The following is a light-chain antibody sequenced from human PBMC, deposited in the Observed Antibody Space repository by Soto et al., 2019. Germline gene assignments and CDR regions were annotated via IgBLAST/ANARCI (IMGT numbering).Light chain of an antibody. V-gene: IGKV1-39*01. CDR1: QSISSY. Sequence: DIPMTQSPSSLSGSVGDRVTISCGASQSISSYLNWYQQKPGKAPKLLIYAASSLQSGVPSRFSGSGSGTDFTLTISSLQPEDFATYYCQQSYSTPPTFGQGTKVEIK. CDR3: QQSYSTPPT. CDR2: AAS. J-gene: IGKJ1*01.